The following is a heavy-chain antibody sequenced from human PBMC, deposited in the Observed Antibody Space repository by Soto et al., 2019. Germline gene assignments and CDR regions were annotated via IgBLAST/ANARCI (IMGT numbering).Heavy chain of an antibody. CDR3: AKDQNYYDSSGYQDYYYYGMDV. D-gene: IGHD3-22*01. CDR1: GFTFSSYG. J-gene: IGHJ6*02. CDR2: ISYDGSNK. Sequence: QVQLVESGGGVVQPGRSLRLSCAVSGFTFSSYGMHWVRQAPGKGLEWVAVISYDGSNKYYADSVKGRFTISRDNSKNTLYLQMNSLRAEDTAVYYCAKDQNYYDSSGYQDYYYYGMDVWGQGTTVTVSS. V-gene: IGHV3-30*18.